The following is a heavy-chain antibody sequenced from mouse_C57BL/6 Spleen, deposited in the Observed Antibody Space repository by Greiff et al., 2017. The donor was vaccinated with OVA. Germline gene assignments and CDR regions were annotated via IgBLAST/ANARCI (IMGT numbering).Heavy chain of an antibody. Sequence: QVKLQQPGAELVKPGASVKLSCKASGYTFTSYWMQWVKQRPGQGLEWIGAIDPSDSYTYYNQQFKGKVTLAVDTASSTAYMQLSSLTSEDSAIYYCARGVYYGSRYFDDWGQGTTLTVSS. J-gene: IGHJ2*01. CDR1: GYTFTSYW. CDR2: IDPSDSYT. D-gene: IGHD1-1*01. CDR3: ARGVYYGSRYFDD. V-gene: IGHV1-50*01.